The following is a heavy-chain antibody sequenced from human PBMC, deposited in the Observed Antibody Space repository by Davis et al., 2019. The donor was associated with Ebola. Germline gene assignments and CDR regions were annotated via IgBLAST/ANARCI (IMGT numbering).Heavy chain of an antibody. CDR1: GYSFTSHE. J-gene: IGHJ4*02. D-gene: IGHD2-15*01. CDR2: MNPNSGNT. V-gene: IGHV1-8*01. CDR3: ARRLGVSKDTRHDH. Sequence: ASVKVSCKASGYSFTSHEIKWVRQATGQGLEWMGWMNPNSGNTGYAQKFQGRVTMTRNTSISTAYMEVSSLRSEDTAVYYCARRLGVSKDTRHDHWGQGTLVTVSS.